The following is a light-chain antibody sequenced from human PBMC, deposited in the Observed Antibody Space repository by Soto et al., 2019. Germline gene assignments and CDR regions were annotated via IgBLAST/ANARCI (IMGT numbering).Light chain of an antibody. J-gene: IGKJ2*01. V-gene: IGKV1-39*01. CDR3: QQSFSTPT. CDR2: AAA. Sequence: IQMTQSPSSLSASVGDRVTISCRASQSIGTSLNWYQQNPGKAPKLLIFAAASLHGGVPSRFSGSGYGTDFTHTISSLQPEDFATYYCQQSFSTPTFGQGTKLEIK. CDR1: QSIGTS.